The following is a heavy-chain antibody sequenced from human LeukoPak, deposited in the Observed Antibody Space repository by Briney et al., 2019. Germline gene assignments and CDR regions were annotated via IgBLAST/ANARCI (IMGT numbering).Heavy chain of an antibody. Sequence: GESLKISCKGSGYGFTSNWFGWLRQLPGKGLEGWGIINPGDSDTKYSPSFQGQVTISADKSISTAYLQWSSLKASDTAMYYCARPLDGGNFLSFGYWGQGTLVTVSS. V-gene: IGHV5-51*01. D-gene: IGHD4-23*01. CDR2: INPGDSDT. CDR1: GYGFTSNW. CDR3: ARPLDGGNFLSFGY. J-gene: IGHJ4*02.